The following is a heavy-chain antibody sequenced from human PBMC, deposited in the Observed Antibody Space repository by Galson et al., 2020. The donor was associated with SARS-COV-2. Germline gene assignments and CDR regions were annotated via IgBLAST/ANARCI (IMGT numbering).Heavy chain of an antibody. CDR2: ISSSSSYI. D-gene: IGHD3-22*01. CDR1: GFTFSSYS. J-gene: IGHJ6*03. Sequence: GESLKISCAASGFTFSSYSMNWVRQAPGKGLEWVSSISSSSSYIYYADSVKGRFTISRDNAKNSLYLQMNSLRAEDTAVYYCARDDVYYYDSREYMDVWGKGTTVTVSS. CDR3: ARDDVYYYDSREYMDV. V-gene: IGHV3-21*01.